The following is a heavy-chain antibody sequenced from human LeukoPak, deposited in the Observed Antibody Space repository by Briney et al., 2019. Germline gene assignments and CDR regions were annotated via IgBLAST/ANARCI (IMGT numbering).Heavy chain of an antibody. CDR1: GFTFSSYG. V-gene: IGHV3-30*03. J-gene: IGHJ4*02. CDR3: ARGSFLITFGGLIV. D-gene: IGHD3-16*02. CDR2: ISYDGSNK. Sequence: PGGSLRLSCAASGFTFSSYGMHWVRQAPGKGLEWVAVISYDGSNKYSADSVKGRFTISRDNAKNSLYLQMNSLRAEDTAVYYCARGSFLITFGGLIVWGQGTLVTVSS.